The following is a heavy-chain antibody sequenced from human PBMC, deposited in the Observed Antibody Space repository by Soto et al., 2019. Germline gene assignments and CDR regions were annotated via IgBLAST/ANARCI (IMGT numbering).Heavy chain of an antibody. CDR1: GFIFSDFS. J-gene: IGHJ6*02. D-gene: IGHD2-2*01. CDR2: IGSSGGYI. CDR3: AREKKHQSLGGRFGMDV. Sequence: LRLSCAVSGFIFSDFSMNWVRQAPGKGLEWVASIGSSGGYIFYADPVKGRFTISRDNAKKSLDLQINSLRAEDTAVYYCAREKKHQSLGGRFGMDVWGQGTTVTVSS. V-gene: IGHV3-21*01.